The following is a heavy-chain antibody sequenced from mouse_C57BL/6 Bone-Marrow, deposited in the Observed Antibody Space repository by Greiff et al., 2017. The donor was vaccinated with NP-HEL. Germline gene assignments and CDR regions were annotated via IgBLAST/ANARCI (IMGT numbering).Heavy chain of an antibody. Sequence: QVQLKQPGAELVKPGASVKLSCKASGYTFTSYWMQWVKQRPGQGLEWIGEIDPSDSYTNYNQKFKGKATLTVDTSSSTAYMQLSSLTSEDSAVYYCAPYYDYDAWFAYWGQGTLVTVSA. CDR2: IDPSDSYT. J-gene: IGHJ3*01. CDR3: APYYDYDAWFAY. CDR1: GYTFTSYW. V-gene: IGHV1-50*01. D-gene: IGHD2-4*01.